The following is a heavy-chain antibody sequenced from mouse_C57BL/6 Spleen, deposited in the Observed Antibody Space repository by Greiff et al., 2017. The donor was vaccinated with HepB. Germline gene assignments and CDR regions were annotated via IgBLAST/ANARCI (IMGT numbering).Heavy chain of an antibody. Sequence: DVKLVESGPGLVKPSQSLSLTCSVTGYSITSGYYWNWIRQFPGNKLEWMGYISYDGSNNYNPSLKNRISITRDTSKNQFFLKLNSVTTEDTATYYCARGGAYDYYAMDYWGQGTSVTVAS. CDR1: GYSITSGYY. CDR3: ARGGAYDYYAMDY. V-gene: IGHV3-6*01. D-gene: IGHD6-5*01. J-gene: IGHJ4*01. CDR2: ISYDGSN.